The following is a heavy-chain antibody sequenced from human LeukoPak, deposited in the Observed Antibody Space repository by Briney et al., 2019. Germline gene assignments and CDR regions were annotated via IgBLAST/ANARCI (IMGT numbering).Heavy chain of an antibody. D-gene: IGHD6-19*01. CDR3: ARGHPVAGLDY. V-gene: IGHV1-3*01. J-gene: IGHJ4*02. CDR1: GYTFTSYA. Sequence: ASVKVSCKASGYTFTSYAMHWVRQAPGQRLEWMGWINAGNGNTKYSQKFQGRVTITRNTSISTAYMELSSLRSEDTAVYYCARGHPVAGLDYWGQGTLVTVSS. CDR2: INAGNGNT.